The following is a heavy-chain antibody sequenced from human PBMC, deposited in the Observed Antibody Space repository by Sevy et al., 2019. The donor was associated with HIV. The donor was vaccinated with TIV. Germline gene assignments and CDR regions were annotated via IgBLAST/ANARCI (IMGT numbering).Heavy chain of an antibody. Sequence: GGSLRLSCAASGFTFSSYSMNWVRQAPGKGLEWVSYISSSSSTIYYADSVKGRFTISRDNAKNSLYLQMNSLRDEDTVVYYCAREVDSSGYYSIPRYYYYGMDVWGQGTTVTVSS. V-gene: IGHV3-48*02. CDR1: GFTFSSYS. CDR3: AREVDSSGYYSIPRYYYYGMDV. D-gene: IGHD3-22*01. CDR2: ISSSSSTI. J-gene: IGHJ6*02.